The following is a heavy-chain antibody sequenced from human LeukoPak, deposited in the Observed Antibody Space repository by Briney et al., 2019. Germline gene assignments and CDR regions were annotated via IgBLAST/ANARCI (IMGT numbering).Heavy chain of an antibody. CDR2: INPTGIST. J-gene: IGHJ4*02. V-gene: IGHV1-46*01. Sequence: ASVKVSCKASEYTFTNYYMHWVRQAPGQGLEWMGLINPTGISTNYAQKFRGRVTMTRDTSTTTVYMELSSLRSEDTAVYYCAREESGGYFDYWGQGTLVTVSS. CDR3: AREESGGYFDY. CDR1: EYTFTNYY. D-gene: IGHD2-8*02.